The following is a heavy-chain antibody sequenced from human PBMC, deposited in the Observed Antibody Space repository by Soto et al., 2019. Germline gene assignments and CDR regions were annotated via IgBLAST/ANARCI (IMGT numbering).Heavy chain of an antibody. CDR2: ISSNGGST. CDR3: ARLNPIAAAFDY. CDR1: GFTFSSYA. J-gene: IGHJ4*02. V-gene: IGHV3-64*01. Sequence: EVQLVESGGGLVQPGGSLRLSCAASGFTFSSYAMHWVRQAPGKGLEYVSAISSNGGSTYYANSVKGRFTISRDNSKNTLYRQMGSLRAEDMAVYYCARLNPIAAAFDYWGQGTLVTVSS. D-gene: IGHD6-13*01.